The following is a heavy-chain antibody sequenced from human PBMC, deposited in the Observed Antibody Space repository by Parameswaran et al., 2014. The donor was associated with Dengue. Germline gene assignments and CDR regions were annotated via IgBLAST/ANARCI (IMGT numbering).Heavy chain of an antibody. CDR3: ARERRGTSSSIDY. CDR2: IYYSGST. D-gene: IGHD6-13*01. Sequence: RWIRQPPGKGLEWIGYIYYSGSTYYNPSLKSRVTISVDTSKNQFSLKLSSVTAADTAVYYCARERRGTSSSIDYWGQGTLVTVSS. J-gene: IGHJ4*02. V-gene: IGHV4-31*02.